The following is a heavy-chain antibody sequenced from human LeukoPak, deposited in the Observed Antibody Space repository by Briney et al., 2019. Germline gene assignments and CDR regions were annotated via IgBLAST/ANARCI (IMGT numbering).Heavy chain of an antibody. V-gene: IGHV4-34*01. CDR2: INHSGST. J-gene: IGHJ4*02. D-gene: IGHD3-10*01. CDR3: ARLVVRGVIIKIEYFDY. Sequence: PSETLSLTCTVSGGSISSYYWSWIRQPPGKGLEWIGEINHSGSTNYNPSLKSRVTISVDTSKNQFSLKLSSVTAADTAVYYCARLVVRGVIIKIEYFDYWGQGTLVTVSS. CDR1: GGSISSYY.